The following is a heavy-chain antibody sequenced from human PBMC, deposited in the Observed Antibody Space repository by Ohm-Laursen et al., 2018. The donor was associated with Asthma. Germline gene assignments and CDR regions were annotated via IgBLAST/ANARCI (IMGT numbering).Heavy chain of an antibody. J-gene: IGHJ6*02. D-gene: IGHD2-2*01. CDR1: GYTFTSYD. CDR2: MNPNSGNT. CDR3: ARDQGGCSSTSCYYYYYYGMDV. V-gene: IGHV1-8*01. Sequence: ASVKVSCKASGYTFTSYDINWVRQATGQGLEWMGWMNPNSGNTGYAQKFQGRVTMTRNTSISTAYMELSRLRFDDTAVYYCARDQGGCSSTSCYYYYYYGMDVWGQGTTVTVSS.